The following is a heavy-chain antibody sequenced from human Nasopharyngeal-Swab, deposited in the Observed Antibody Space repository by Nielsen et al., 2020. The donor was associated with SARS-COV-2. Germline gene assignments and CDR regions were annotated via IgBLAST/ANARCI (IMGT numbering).Heavy chain of an antibody. D-gene: IGHD1-1*01. J-gene: IGHJ4*02. Sequence: WVRQAPGQGLEWMGWINTNNGDTNYAQKLQGRVTMTTDTSTSTAYMELRSLRSDDTAVYYCARVGTTGTTAFDYWGQGTLVTVSS. V-gene: IGHV1-18*01. CDR3: ARVGTTGTTAFDY. CDR2: INTNNGDT.